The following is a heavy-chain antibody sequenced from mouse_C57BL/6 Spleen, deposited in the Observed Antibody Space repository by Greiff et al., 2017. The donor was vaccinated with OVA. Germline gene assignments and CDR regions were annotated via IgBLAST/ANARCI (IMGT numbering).Heavy chain of an antibody. D-gene: IGHD1-1*01. CDR1: GYSITSGYY. V-gene: IGHV3-6*01. CDR3: ARDRHDYGSSRSYFDY. Sequence: EVQLQESGPGLVKPSQSLSLTCSVTGYSITSGYYWNWIRQFPGNKLEWMGYISYDGSNNYNPSLKNRISITRDTSKNQFCLKLNSVTTEDTATYYSARDRHDYGSSRSYFDYWGQGTTLTVSS. CDR2: ISYDGSN. J-gene: IGHJ2*01.